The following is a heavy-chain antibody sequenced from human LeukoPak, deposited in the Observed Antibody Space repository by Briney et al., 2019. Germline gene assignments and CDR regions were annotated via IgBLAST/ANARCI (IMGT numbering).Heavy chain of an antibody. Sequence: PSETLSLTCAVYGGSFSGYYWSWIRQPPGKGLEWIGEINHSGSTNYNPSLKSRVTISVDTSKNQFSLKLSSVTAADTAVYYCARGTDTSYFDHWGQGTLVTVSS. V-gene: IGHV4-34*01. J-gene: IGHJ4*02. CDR1: GGSFSGYY. CDR2: INHSGST. CDR3: ARGTDTSYFDH. D-gene: IGHD2-2*02.